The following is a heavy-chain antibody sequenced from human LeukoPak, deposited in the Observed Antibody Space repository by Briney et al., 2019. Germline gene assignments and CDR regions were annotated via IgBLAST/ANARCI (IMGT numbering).Heavy chain of an antibody. J-gene: IGHJ6*03. CDR3: ARATYHSGAGSYIYYYMNV. CDR1: GGSISSYY. Sequence: SETLSLTCTVSGGSISSYYWSWIRQPPGKGLEWIGYIYYGGSTNYNPSLKSRVTISVDTSKNQFSLRLSSVTAADTAVYYCARATYHSGAGSYIYYYMNVWGKGTTVIVSS. CDR2: IYYGGST. D-gene: IGHD3-10*01. V-gene: IGHV4-59*01.